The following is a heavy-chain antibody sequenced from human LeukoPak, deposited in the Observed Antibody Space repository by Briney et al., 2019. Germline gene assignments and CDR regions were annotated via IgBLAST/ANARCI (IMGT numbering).Heavy chain of an antibody. CDR3: ARVTTVGANGRIDY. CDR1: GYTFTSHD. CDR2: MNPNSGNT. V-gene: IGHV1-8*03. Sequence: GASVKVSCKASGYTFTSHDINWVRQATGQGLEWMGWMNPNSGNTGYAQKFQGRVTITRNTSISTAYMELSSLKAEDTAVYYCARVTTVGANGRIDYWGQGTLVTVSS. D-gene: IGHD4/OR15-4a*01. J-gene: IGHJ4*02.